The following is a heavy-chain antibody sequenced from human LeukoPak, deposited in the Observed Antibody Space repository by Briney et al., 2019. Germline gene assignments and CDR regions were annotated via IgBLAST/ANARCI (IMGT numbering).Heavy chain of an antibody. D-gene: IGHD6-19*01. CDR1: GYSISSGYY. V-gene: IGHV4-38-2*02. CDR2: IYHSGST. CDR3: ARENDIAVAGTRWSDY. Sequence: PSETLSLTCSVSGYSISSGYYWGWIRQPPGKGLEWIGSIYHSGSTYYNPSLKSRVTISVDTSKNQFSLKLSSVTAADTAVYYCARENDIAVAGTRWSDYWGQGTLVTVSS. J-gene: IGHJ4*02.